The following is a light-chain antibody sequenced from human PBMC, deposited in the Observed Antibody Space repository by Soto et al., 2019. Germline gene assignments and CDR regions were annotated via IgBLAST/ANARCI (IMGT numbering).Light chain of an antibody. Sequence: QSALTQPASVSGSPGQSITISCTGTSSHVGGYNYVSWSQQHPGKAPQLMIYEVSKRPSGVSNRFSGSKSGNTASLTISGLQAEDEADYYCSSYTSSSTYVFGTGTKLTVL. CDR2: EVS. CDR3: SSYTSSSTYV. V-gene: IGLV2-14*01. J-gene: IGLJ1*01. CDR1: SSHVGGYNY.